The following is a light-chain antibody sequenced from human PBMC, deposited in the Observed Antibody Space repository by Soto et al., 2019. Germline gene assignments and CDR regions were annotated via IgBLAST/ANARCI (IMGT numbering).Light chain of an antibody. CDR1: QGISSW. CDR3: KQANSSPT. Sequence: DIQMTQSPSSVSSSVGDRVTITCRASQGISSWLAWYQQKPGKAPKLLIYAASSLKSGVPSRFSGSGSGTDFNLTINSLQSENFATSYCKQANSSPTFGQGTKLEIK. V-gene: IGKV1-12*01. CDR2: AAS. J-gene: IGKJ2*01.